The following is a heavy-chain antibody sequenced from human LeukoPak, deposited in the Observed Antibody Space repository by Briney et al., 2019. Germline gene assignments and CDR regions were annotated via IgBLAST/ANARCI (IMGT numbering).Heavy chain of an antibody. V-gene: IGHV4-59*01. CDR1: GGSISSYY. D-gene: IGHD3-22*01. CDR2: IYYSGST. Sequence: PSETLSLTCTVSGGSISSYYWSWIRQPPGKGLEWIGYIYYSGSTNYNPSLKSRVTISVDTSKNQFSLKLSSVTAADTAVYYCARGDESSGYYYDWGQGTLVTVSS. CDR3: ARGDESSGYYYD. J-gene: IGHJ4*02.